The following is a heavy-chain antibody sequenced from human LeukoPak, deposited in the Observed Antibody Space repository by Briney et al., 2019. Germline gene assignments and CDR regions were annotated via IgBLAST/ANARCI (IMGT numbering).Heavy chain of an antibody. CDR3: AKGLDWYCSGGSCYNIDY. V-gene: IGHV3-33*06. J-gene: IGHJ4*02. Sequence: GGSLRLSCAASGFTFSSYGMHWVRQAPGKGLEWVAVIWYDGSNKYYADSVKGRVTISRDNSKNTLYLQMNSLRAGDTAVYYCAKGLDWYCSGGSCYNIDYWGQGTLVTVSS. D-gene: IGHD2-15*01. CDR2: IWYDGSNK. CDR1: GFTFSSYG.